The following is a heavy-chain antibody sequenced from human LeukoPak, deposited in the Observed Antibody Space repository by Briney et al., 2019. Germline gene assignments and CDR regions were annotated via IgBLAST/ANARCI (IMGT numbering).Heavy chain of an antibody. V-gene: IGHV1-46*01. CDR3: ARDRLRFFQGQVDY. CDR2: INPSGGST. CDR1: GYTSTSYY. D-gene: IGHD3-3*01. Sequence: ASVKVSCKASGYTSTSYYMHWVRHTPEQRLECMALINPSGGSTSYAQKFQGRVTMTRDTSTSTGYMELSSLRSEDTAVYYCARDRLRFFQGQVDYWGQGTLVTVSS. J-gene: IGHJ4*02.